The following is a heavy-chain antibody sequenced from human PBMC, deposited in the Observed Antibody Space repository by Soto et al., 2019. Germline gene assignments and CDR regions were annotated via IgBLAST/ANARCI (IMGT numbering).Heavy chain of an antibody. Sequence: EVQVVESGGGXXXXGGSXXXXXAASGFSVTNNYMNWVRQAPGKGLEWVSIIDIGGNTYYADSVKDRFTISRDNSRNTLYLHMDSLRAEDTAVYYCARGRGSTGYLGREHYFDYWGQGTLVTVSP. CDR2: IDIGGNT. D-gene: IGHD2-2*01. CDR1: GFSVTNNY. V-gene: IGHV3-66*01. CDR3: ARGRGSTGYLGREHYFDY. J-gene: IGHJ4*02.